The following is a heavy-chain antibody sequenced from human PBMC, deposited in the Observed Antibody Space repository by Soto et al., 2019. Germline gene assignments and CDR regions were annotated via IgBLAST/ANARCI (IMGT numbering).Heavy chain of an antibody. J-gene: IGHJ6*02. CDR1: GFSISSDY. Sequence: ELQLVETGGGLIQTGGSLRLSCAASGFSISSDYIAWVRQPPGKGVEWVSTTFSGGNTEYAASVKGRCSISRDNYKNPLYIQMDHPRVEDTAVYYCARKPTSASQVSAFGMVVWCQGTRVSVSS. D-gene: IGHD2-15*01. CDR3: ARKPTSASQVSAFGMVV. V-gene: IGHV3-53*02. CDR2: TFSGGNT.